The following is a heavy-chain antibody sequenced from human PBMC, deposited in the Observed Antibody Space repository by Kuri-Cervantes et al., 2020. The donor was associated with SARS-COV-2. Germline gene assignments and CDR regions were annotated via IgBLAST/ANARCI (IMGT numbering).Heavy chain of an antibody. Sequence: GGSLRLSCAASGFTFSSYAMHWVRQAPGKGLEWVSSISSSSSYIYYADSVKGRFTISRDNAKNPLYLQMNSLRAEDTAVYYCARAVVVTAMPFGYWGQGTLVTVSS. CDR2: ISSSSSYI. D-gene: IGHD2-21*02. V-gene: IGHV3-21*01. CDR3: ARAVVVTAMPFGY. J-gene: IGHJ4*02. CDR1: GFTFSSYA.